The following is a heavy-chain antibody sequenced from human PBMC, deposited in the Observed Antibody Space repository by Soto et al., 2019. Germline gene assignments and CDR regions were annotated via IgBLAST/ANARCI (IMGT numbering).Heavy chain of an antibody. D-gene: IGHD6-25*01. Sequence: SETLSLTCTVSGDYFSTYGWTWIRQPPGKGLEWIGYIYYSGSTNYNPSLKSRVTISIDTSKNQFSLNVTSVTAADTAMYYCARTRDGYTAFDYWGQGTLVPVS. CDR3: ARTRDGYTAFDY. CDR1: GDYFSTYG. J-gene: IGHJ4*02. CDR2: IYYSGST. V-gene: IGHV4-59*01.